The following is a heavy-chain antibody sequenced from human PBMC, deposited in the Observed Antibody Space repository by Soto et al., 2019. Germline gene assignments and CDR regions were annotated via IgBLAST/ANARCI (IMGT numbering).Heavy chain of an antibody. CDR2: IYYSGST. J-gene: IGHJ4*02. D-gene: IGHD3-22*01. Sequence: SETLSLTCTVSGGSISSYHWSWIRQPPGKGLEWIGYIYYSGSTNYNPSLKSRVTISVDTSKNQFSLKLSSVTAADTAVYYCARGNYDSSGYYTPFDYWGQGTLVTVSS. CDR3: ARGNYDSSGYYTPFDY. CDR1: GGSISSYH. V-gene: IGHV4-59*01.